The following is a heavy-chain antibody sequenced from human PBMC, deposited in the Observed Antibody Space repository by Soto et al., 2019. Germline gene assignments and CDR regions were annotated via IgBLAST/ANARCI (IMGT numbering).Heavy chain of an antibody. Sequence: LRLSCAASGFTFSNYWMSWVRQAPGKGLEWVANINQDVTEKNFLDSVMGRFTISRDNAKSSLLLQMNSLRVEDTAVYYCARDRGYSSFDYWGQGTPVTVSS. CDR2: INQDVTEK. V-gene: IGHV3-7*03. CDR1: GFTFSNYW. J-gene: IGHJ4*01. D-gene: IGHD4-4*01. CDR3: ARDRGYSSFDY.